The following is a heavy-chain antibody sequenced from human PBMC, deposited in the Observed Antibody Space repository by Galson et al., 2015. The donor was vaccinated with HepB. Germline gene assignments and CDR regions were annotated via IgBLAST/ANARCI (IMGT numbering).Heavy chain of an antibody. Sequence: SVKVSCKASGGTFSSYAISWVRQAPGQGLEWMGGIIPIFGTANYAQKFQGRVTITADKSTSTAYMELSSLRSEDTAVYYCARTYSSSWYWDYYYGMDVWGQGTTVTVSS. D-gene: IGHD6-13*01. CDR1: GGTFSSYA. CDR3: ARTYSSSWYWDYYYGMDV. J-gene: IGHJ6*02. CDR2: IIPIFGTA. V-gene: IGHV1-69*06.